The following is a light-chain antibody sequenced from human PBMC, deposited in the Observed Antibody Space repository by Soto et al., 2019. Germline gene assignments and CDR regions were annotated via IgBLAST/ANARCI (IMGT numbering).Light chain of an antibody. J-gene: IGLJ1*01. V-gene: IGLV2-14*01. Sequence: QSVLTQPASVSGSPGQSITISCTGTSSDVGGYNYVSWYQQHPGKAPKLMIYEVSNRPSGVSNRFSGSKSGNTASLTISGLQAEDEADYYCSSYAGSSYVFGTGTKVTV. CDR1: SSDVGGYNY. CDR2: EVS. CDR3: SSYAGSSYV.